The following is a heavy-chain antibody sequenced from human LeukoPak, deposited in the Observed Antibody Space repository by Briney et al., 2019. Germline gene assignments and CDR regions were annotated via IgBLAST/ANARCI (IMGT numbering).Heavy chain of an antibody. D-gene: IGHD5-24*01. CDR2: ISSSSSYI. CDR1: GFTFSSYS. CDR3: ARDGGWLQFDY. Sequence: GGSLRLSCAASGFTFSSYSMNWVRQAPGKGLEWVSSISSSSSYIYYTDSVKGRFTISRDNAKKSLYLQMNSLRAEDTAVYYCARDGGWLQFDYWGQGTLVTVSS. J-gene: IGHJ4*02. V-gene: IGHV3-21*01.